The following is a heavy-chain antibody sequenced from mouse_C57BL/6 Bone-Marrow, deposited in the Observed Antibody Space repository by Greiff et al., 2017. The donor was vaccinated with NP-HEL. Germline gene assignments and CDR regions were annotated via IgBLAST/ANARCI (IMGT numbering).Heavy chain of an antibody. CDR1: GYTFTSYW. CDR2: IDPSDSYT. V-gene: IGHV1-69*01. Sequence: VQLQQPGAELVMPGASVKLSCKASGYTFTSYWMHWVKQRPGQGLEWIGEIDPSDSYTNYNQKFKGKSTLTVDKSSSTAYMQLSSLTSEDSAVYYCARDNGIFDYWGQGTTLTVSS. CDR3: ARDNGIFDY. J-gene: IGHJ2*01. D-gene: IGHD1-1*01.